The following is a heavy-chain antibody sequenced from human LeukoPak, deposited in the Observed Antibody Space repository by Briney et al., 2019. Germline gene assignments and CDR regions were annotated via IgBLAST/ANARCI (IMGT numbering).Heavy chain of an antibody. CDR1: GFTFSNYW. J-gene: IGHJ4*02. CDR2: IKQDGSEK. V-gene: IGHV3-7*01. Sequence: PGGSLRLSCAASGFTFSNYWMSWVRQAPGKGLEWVANIKQDGSEKYYVDSVKGRFTISRDNAKNSLYLQMNSLRAEDTAVYNCARDSGWYTGFDYWGQGTLVTVSS. D-gene: IGHD6-19*01. CDR3: ARDSGWYTGFDY.